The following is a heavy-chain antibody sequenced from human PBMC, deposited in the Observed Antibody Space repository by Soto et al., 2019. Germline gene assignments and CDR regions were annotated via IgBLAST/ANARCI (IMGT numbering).Heavy chain of an antibody. Sequence: SLTCAVYGGSFSGYYWSWIRQPPGKGLEWIGEINHSGSTNYNPSLKSRVTISVDTSKNQFSLKLSSVTAADTAVYYCARGPRAARLSDGMDVWGQGTTVTVSS. V-gene: IGHV4-34*01. CDR1: GGSFSGYY. CDR3: ARGPRAARLSDGMDV. D-gene: IGHD6-6*01. CDR2: INHSGST. J-gene: IGHJ6*02.